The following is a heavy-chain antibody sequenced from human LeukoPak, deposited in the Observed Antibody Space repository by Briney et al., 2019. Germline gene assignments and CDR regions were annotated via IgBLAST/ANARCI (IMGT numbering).Heavy chain of an antibody. Sequence: SETLSLTCTVSGGSISSYYWSWIRQPPGKGLEWIGYIYYSGSTNYNPSLKSRVTISVDTSKNQFSLKLSSVTAADTAVYYCARHYYGSGYYYYYYMDVWGKGSTVTISS. CDR2: IYYSGST. J-gene: IGHJ6*03. CDR1: GGSISSYY. V-gene: IGHV4-59*08. CDR3: ARHYYGSGYYYYYYMDV. D-gene: IGHD3-10*01.